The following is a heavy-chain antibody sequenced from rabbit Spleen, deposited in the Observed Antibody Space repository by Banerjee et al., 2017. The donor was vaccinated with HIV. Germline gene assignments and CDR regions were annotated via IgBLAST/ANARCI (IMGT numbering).Heavy chain of an antibody. CDR3: ARASYSYDYDFVIYPTYFAL. V-gene: IGHV1S47*01. CDR1: GFDLSSYG. CDR2: IDPVFGIT. Sequence: QEHLKESGGGLVQPGGSLKLSCKASGFDLSSYGVSWVRQAPGKGLEWIGYIDPVFGITYYANWVNGRFSISRENAQNTVFLQMTSLTAADTATYFCARASYSYDYDFVIYPTYFALWGQGTLVTVS. J-gene: IGHJ4*01. D-gene: IGHD6-1*01.